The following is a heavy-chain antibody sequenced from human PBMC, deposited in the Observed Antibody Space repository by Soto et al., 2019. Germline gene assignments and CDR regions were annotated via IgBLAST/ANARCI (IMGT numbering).Heavy chain of an antibody. D-gene: IGHD3-16*02. V-gene: IGHV2-5*02. CDR3: AGPLGHLSLDY. CDR2: IYWDDDK. J-gene: IGHJ4*02. CDR1: GFSLTTRGVG. Sequence: SGPTLVKPTQTLTLTCTFSGFSLTTRGVGVGWIRQPPGKALEWLALIYWDDDKRYNPALKSRLTIAKDTSKNQVVLTMTNMDPVDTATYYCAGPLGHLSLDYWGQGTLVTVSS.